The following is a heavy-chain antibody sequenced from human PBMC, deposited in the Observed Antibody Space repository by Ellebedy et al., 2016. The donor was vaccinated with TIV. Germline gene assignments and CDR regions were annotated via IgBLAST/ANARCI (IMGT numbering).Heavy chain of an antibody. D-gene: IGHD2-21*02. J-gene: IGHJ4*02. CDR1: NDSIGRYF. V-gene: IGHV4-59*08. CDR3: ARTDPWQPIDD. Sequence: MPSETLSLTCTVSNDSIGRYFWNWMRQTPGKGLEWIGYIFYSGTTTYNPSLKSRVTLSADTSKNQFSLNLRTVTAADTAVYYCARTDPWQPIDDWGQGILVSVSS. CDR2: IFYSGTT.